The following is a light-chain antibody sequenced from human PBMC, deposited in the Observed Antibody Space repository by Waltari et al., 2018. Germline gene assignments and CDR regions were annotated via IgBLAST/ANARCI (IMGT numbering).Light chain of an antibody. CDR1: QSVGSK. V-gene: IGKV3-15*01. Sequence: EIVMTQSPATLSVSPGERATLSCRASQSVGSKVAWYQQKPGQAPRLLIYSASTGATDIPARFSGSGSGTDLTLIISSLQSEDFADYYCQQYYYWPLTFGGGTKVEIK. CDR3: QQYYYWPLT. J-gene: IGKJ4*01. CDR2: SAS.